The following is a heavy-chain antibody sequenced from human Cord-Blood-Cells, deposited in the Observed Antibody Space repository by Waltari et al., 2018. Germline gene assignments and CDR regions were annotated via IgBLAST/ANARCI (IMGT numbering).Heavy chain of an antibody. J-gene: IGHJ4*02. Sequence: EVQLVESGGGLVQPGRSLRLSCAASGFTFDDYAMHWVRPAPGKGLEWVSGISWNSGSIGYADSVKGRFTISRDNAKNSLYLQMNSLRAEDTALYYCARYDSSGYYYYWGQGTLVTVSS. CDR3: ARYDSSGYYYY. V-gene: IGHV3-9*01. D-gene: IGHD3-22*01. CDR1: GFTFDDYA. CDR2: ISWNSGSI.